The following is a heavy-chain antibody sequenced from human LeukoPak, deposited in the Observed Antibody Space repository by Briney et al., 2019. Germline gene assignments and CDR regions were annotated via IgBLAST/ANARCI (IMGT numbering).Heavy chain of an antibody. CDR1: GYNFRNYG. CDR2: VTAGNGNT. V-gene: IGHV1-18*01. J-gene: IGHJ3*02. D-gene: IGHD5-18*01. Sequence: ASVKVSCKASGYNFRNYGIGWVRQAPRQGLEWMGWVTAGNGNTNYAQKVQGRVTMTTDTSTSTAYMELRSLRSDDTAVYFCARDSARGYSYGYNAFDIWGQGTMVTVSS. CDR3: ARDSARGYSYGYNAFDI.